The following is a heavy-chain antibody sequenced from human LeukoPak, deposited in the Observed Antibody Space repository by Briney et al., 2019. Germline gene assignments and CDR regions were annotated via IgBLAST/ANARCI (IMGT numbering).Heavy chain of an antibody. V-gene: IGHV4-30-2*01. J-gene: IGHJ6*02. D-gene: IGHD3-10*01. CDR1: GGSISSGGYS. CDR3: ARDRVAMVRGTIYYYYGMDV. Sequence: SQTLSLTCAVSGGSISSGGYSWSWIRQPPGKGLEWIGYIYHSGSTYYNPSLKSRVTISVDRSKNQFSLKLSSVTAADTAVYYCARDRVAMVRGTIYYYYGMDVWGQGTTVTGSS. CDR2: IYHSGST.